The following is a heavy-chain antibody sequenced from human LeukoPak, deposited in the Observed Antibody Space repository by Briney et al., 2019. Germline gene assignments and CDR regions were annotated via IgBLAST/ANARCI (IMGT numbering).Heavy chain of an antibody. CDR2: IIPIFGTA. J-gene: IGHJ5*02. CDR3: ARNRDYHGSGSYYNVIGRWFDP. D-gene: IGHD3-10*01. Sequence: SVKVSCKASGGTFSSYAISWVRQAPGQGLEWMGGIIPIFGTANYAQKFQGRVTITADESTSTAYMELSSLRSEDTAVYYCARNRDYHGSGSYYNVIGRWFDPWGQGTLVTVSS. CDR1: GGTFSSYA. V-gene: IGHV1-69*01.